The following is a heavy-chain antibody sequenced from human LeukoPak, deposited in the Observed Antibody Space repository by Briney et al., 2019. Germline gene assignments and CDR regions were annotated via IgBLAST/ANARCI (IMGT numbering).Heavy chain of an antibody. CDR1: EFTFSNHW. V-gene: IGHV3-74*01. CDR3: ARGAPTYFDY. J-gene: IGHJ4*02. Sequence: QPGGSLRLSCAASEFTFSNHWMHWVRQAPGKGLVWVSRINSGGSSTSYAESVKGRFTISRDNAKNTLYLQMNSLRAEDTAVYYCARGAPTYFDYWGQGTPVTVSS. CDR2: INSGGSST.